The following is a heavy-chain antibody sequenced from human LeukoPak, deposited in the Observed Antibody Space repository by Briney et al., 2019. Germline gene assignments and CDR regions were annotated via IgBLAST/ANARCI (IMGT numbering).Heavy chain of an antibody. J-gene: IGHJ4*02. D-gene: IGHD5-18*01. CDR3: AKDHREVGYSYDY. CDR2: ISYDDTNK. Sequence: GGSLRLSCAASGFTFSNYAMHWVRQAPGKGLEWVSLISYDDTNKYYSDSVKGRFTISRDNSKNTLYLQMNSLRAEDTAVYYCAKDHREVGYSYDYWGQGTLVTVSS. CDR1: GFTFSNYA. V-gene: IGHV3-30*18.